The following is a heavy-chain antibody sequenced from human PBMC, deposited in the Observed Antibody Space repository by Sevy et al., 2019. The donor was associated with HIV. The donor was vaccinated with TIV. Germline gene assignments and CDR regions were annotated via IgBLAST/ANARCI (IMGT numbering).Heavy chain of an antibody. CDR1: GYTLTSYD. CDR2: MNPNSGNT. D-gene: IGHD3-22*01. CDR3: ARAVYYYDSSGYTRFFDY. Sequence: ASVKVSCKASGYTLTSYDINWVRQATGQGLEWMGWMNPNSGNTGYAQKFQGRVTITRNTSISTAYMELSSLRSEDTAVYYCARAVYYYDSSGYTRFFDYWGQGTLVTVSS. V-gene: IGHV1-8*03. J-gene: IGHJ4*02.